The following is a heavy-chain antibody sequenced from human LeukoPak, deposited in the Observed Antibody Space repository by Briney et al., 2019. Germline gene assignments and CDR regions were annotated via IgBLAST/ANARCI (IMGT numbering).Heavy chain of an antibody. CDR2: IYYSGST. J-gene: IGHJ4*02. CDR3: ARHKDDSSGYDFDY. D-gene: IGHD3-22*01. CDR1: GGSISSYY. Sequence: SETLSLTCTVSGGSISSYYWSWIRQPPGKGLEWIGYIYYSGSTNYNPSLKSRVTISVDTSKNQFSLKLSSVTAADTAVYYCARHKDDSSGYDFDYWGQGTLVTVSS. V-gene: IGHV4-59*08.